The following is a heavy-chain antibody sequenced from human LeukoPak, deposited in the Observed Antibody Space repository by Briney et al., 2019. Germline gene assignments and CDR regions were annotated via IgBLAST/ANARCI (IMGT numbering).Heavy chain of an antibody. CDR2: IIPIFGTA. CDR3: ARDRLYCSGGSCYLDY. Sequence: ASVKVSCKASGGTFSSYAISWVRQAPGHGLEWMGRIIPIFGTANYAQKFQGRVTITTDESTSTAYMELRSLRSEDTAVYYCARDRLYCSGGSCYLDYWGQGTLVTVSS. V-gene: IGHV1-69*05. CDR1: GGTFSSYA. J-gene: IGHJ4*02. D-gene: IGHD2-15*01.